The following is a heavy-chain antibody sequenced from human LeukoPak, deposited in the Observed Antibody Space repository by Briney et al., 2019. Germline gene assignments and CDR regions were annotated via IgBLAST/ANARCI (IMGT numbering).Heavy chain of an antibody. CDR1: GGSISSSNW. Sequence: SETLSLTCAVSGGSISSSNWWSWVRQPPGKGLEWIGEIYHSGSTNYNPSLKSRVTISVDKSKNQFSLKLSSVTAADTAVYYCARLGAAAGPYRYDYWGQGTLVTVSS. CDR2: IYHSGST. D-gene: IGHD6-13*01. V-gene: IGHV4-4*02. J-gene: IGHJ4*02. CDR3: ARLGAAAGPYRYDY.